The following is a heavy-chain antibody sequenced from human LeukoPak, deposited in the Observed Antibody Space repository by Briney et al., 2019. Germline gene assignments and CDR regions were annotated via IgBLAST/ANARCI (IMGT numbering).Heavy chain of an antibody. J-gene: IGHJ4*02. Sequence: AGGSLRLSCAASGFTFSSYGMHWVRQAPGKGLEWVAVISYDGSNKYYADSVKGRFTISRDNSKNTLYLQMNSLRAEDTALYYCAKDNGGTMIFSSFDYWGQGTLVTVSS. CDR3: AKDNGGTMIFSSFDY. V-gene: IGHV3-30*18. CDR1: GFTFSSYG. D-gene: IGHD3-22*01. CDR2: ISYDGSNK.